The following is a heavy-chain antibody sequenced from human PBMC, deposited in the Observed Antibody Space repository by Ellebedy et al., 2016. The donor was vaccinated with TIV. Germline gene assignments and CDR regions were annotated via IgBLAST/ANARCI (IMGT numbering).Heavy chain of an antibody. CDR3: AREEFDILTGYQKGFDH. CDR1: GGSINNYF. CDR2: VYHSGST. V-gene: IGHV4-59*01. D-gene: IGHD3-9*01. Sequence: SETLSLTCTVSGGSINNYFWSWIRQPPGKGLEWIGYVYHSGSTSYNPSLKSRVTISLDMSKNQFSLKLSSVTAADTAVYYCAREEFDILTGYQKGFDHWGQGTLVTVSS. J-gene: IGHJ4*02.